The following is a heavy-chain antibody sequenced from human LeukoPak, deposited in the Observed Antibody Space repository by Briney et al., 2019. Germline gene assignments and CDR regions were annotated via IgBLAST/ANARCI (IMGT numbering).Heavy chain of an antibody. CDR1: GGSFSGYY. V-gene: IGHV4-34*01. CDR3: ARRTNYYDSSGKPFQH. D-gene: IGHD3-22*01. J-gene: IGHJ1*01. Sequence: TSETLSLTCAVYGGSFSGYYWSWIRQPPGKGLEWIGEINHGGSTNYNPSLKSRVTISVDTSKNQFSLKLSSVTAADTAVYYCARRTNYYDSSGKPFQHWGQGTLVTVSS. CDR2: INHGGST.